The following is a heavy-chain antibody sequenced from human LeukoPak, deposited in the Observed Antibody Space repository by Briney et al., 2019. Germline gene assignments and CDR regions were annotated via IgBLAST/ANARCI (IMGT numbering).Heavy chain of an antibody. Sequence: GGSLRLSCAASGFTFSNYWLTWVRQAPGKGLEWVANIKHDGSDQYYLDSVKGRFTISRDNAKNSLYLQMNSLRAEDTAVYYCARGIATGIDFFDPWGQGTLVTVFS. D-gene: IGHD6-13*01. CDR3: ARGIATGIDFFDP. V-gene: IGHV3-7*01. CDR1: GFTFSNYW. CDR2: IKHDGSDQ. J-gene: IGHJ5*02.